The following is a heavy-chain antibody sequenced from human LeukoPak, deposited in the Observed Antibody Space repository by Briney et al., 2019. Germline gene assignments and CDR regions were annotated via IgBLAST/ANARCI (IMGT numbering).Heavy chain of an antibody. J-gene: IGHJ6*02. CDR1: GDSISNGVKY. V-gene: IGHV4-31*03. Sequence: SETLSLTCTVSGDSISNGVKYWSWIRQHPGRGLEWIGYIYHSGRSYYNPSLKSRITMSVDTSKNQFSLNLSSVTAADTAVYYCARAGPLYYYYGMDVWGQGTTVTVSS. CDR3: ARAGPLYYYYGMDV. CDR2: IYHSGRS.